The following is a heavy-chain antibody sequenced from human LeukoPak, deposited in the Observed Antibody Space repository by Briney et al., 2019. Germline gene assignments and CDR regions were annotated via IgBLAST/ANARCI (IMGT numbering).Heavy chain of an antibody. Sequence: SVKVSCKASGFTFTSSAMQWVRQARGQRLEWIGCIVVGSGNTNYAQKFQERVTITRDMSTSTAYMELSSLRSEDTAVYYCAAHLGYYYDSSGLPIDPWGQGTLVTVSS. V-gene: IGHV1-58*02. CDR1: GFTFTSSA. CDR2: IVVGSGNT. CDR3: AAHLGYYYDSSGLPIDP. D-gene: IGHD3-22*01. J-gene: IGHJ5*02.